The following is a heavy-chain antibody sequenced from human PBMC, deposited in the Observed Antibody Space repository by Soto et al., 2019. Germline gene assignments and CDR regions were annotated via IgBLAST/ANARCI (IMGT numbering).Heavy chain of an antibody. D-gene: IGHD4-17*01. Sequence: PSETLSLTCTVSGGSISSYYWSWIRQPPGKGLEWIGYIYYSGSTNYNPSLKSRVTISVDTSKNQLSLKLSSVTAADTAVYYCARGGVTTIDYWGQGTLVTVSS. CDR3: ARGGVTTIDY. CDR2: IYYSGST. V-gene: IGHV4-59*01. CDR1: GGSISSYY. J-gene: IGHJ4*02.